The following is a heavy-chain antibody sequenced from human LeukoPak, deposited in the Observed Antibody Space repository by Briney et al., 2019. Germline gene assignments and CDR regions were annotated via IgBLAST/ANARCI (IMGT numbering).Heavy chain of an antibody. D-gene: IGHD3-3*01. CDR1: GGSISSGSYY. V-gene: IGHV4-61*02. J-gene: IGHJ6*03. CDR2: IYTRGST. Sequence: SQTLSLTCSVAGGSISSGSYYGSWIRQPAGKGLEWIGRIYTRGSTNYNPSLKSPVTIAAATSKNHFSLKLSSATAADTAVYYCARDYQFWSGYLHYYYYYMDVWGKGTTVTVSS. CDR3: ARDYQFWSGYLHYYYYYMDV.